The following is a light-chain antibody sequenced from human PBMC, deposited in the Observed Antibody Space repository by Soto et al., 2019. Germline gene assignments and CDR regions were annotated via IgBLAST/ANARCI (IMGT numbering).Light chain of an antibody. CDR3: QTWGTGIQL. J-gene: IGLJ3*02. CDR2: LNSAGSH. V-gene: IGLV4-69*01. CDR1: SGHSSYA. Sequence: QSVLTQSPSASASLGASVKLTCTLSSGHSSYAIAWHQQQPEKVPRYLMKLNSAGSHSKGDGIPDRFSGSRSGAERYLTISSIQAEYEADYYGQTWGTGIQLFGGGTKLTVL.